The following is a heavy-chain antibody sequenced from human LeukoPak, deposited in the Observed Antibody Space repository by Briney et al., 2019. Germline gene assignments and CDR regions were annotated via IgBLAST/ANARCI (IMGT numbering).Heavy chain of an antibody. Sequence: PSETLSLTCTVSGYSVSSGYYWGWIRQPPGQGLEWIGSINHVGSTYYNPSLSLKSRVTISVDTSKNQFSLKLSSVTAADTAVYYCARDRYYDILTGLPREGGPDYYYYGMDVWGQGTTVTVSS. V-gene: IGHV4-38-2*02. CDR1: GYSVSSGYY. J-gene: IGHJ6*02. CDR3: ARDRYYDILTGLPREGGPDYYYYGMDV. D-gene: IGHD3-9*01. CDR2: INHVGST.